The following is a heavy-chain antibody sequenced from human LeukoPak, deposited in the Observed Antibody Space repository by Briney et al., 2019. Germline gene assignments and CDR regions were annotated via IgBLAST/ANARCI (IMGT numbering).Heavy chain of an antibody. J-gene: IGHJ5*02. CDR2: VWYDGSNK. CDR1: GFTFSSSV. Sequence: SGGSVSLFCAASGFTFSSSVMHWVGQAPGKGLEWVAVVWYDGSNKYYADSVKGRFTISRDNSKNTLYLQMNSLRAEDTAVYYCARDRTNWLDPWGQGTLVTVSS. CDR3: ARDRTNWLDP. V-gene: IGHV3-33*01.